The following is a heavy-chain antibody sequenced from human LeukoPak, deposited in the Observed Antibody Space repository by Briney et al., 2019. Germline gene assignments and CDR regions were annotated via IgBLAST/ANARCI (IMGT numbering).Heavy chain of an antibody. CDR3: ARLSAAAVDY. J-gene: IGHJ4*02. Sequence: PSGTLSLTCAVSGVSISSYYWSWIRQAPGKGLEWIGYINYSGSTNYNPSLKSRVTISVGTSKNQFSLKLSSVTAADTAVYYCARLSAAAVDYWGQGTLVTVSS. CDR1: GVSISSYY. CDR2: INYSGST. V-gene: IGHV4-59*01. D-gene: IGHD6-13*01.